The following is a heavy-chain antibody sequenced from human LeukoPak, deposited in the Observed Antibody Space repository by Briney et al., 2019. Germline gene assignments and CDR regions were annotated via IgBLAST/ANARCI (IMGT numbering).Heavy chain of an antibody. CDR3: ARDAMGIHGYGGTTYGY. J-gene: IGHJ4*02. CDR1: GYTFTSYG. D-gene: IGHD4-23*01. V-gene: IGHV1-46*01. CDR2: INPSGGST. Sequence: GASVKVSCKASGYTFTSYGISWVRQAPGQGLEWMGIINPSGGSTSYAQKFQGRVTMTRDTSTSTVYMELSSLRSEDTAVYYCARDAMGIHGYGGTTYGYWGQGTLVTVSS.